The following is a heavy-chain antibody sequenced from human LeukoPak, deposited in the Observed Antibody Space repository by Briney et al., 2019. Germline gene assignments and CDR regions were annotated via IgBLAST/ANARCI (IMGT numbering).Heavy chain of an antibody. CDR1: GFIFSSYW. J-gene: IGHJ3*01. V-gene: IGHV3-7*01. Sequence: GGSLRLSCAASGFIFSSYWMSWVRQAPGKGLEWVADIKQDGSGKDYVDSVKGRFTISRDNAKNLLYLQMNSLRAEDTAVYYCARDRRPDAFDVWGQGTVVTVSS. CDR2: IKQDGSGK. CDR3: ARDRRPDAFDV.